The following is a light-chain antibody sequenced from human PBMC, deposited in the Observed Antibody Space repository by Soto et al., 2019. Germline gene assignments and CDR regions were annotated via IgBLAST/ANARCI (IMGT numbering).Light chain of an antibody. CDR3: SSYSSSNSYV. CDR1: SSDVGGYNY. J-gene: IGLJ1*01. CDR2: DVS. V-gene: IGLV2-14*03. Sequence: QSDLTQPASVSGSPGQSITISCTGTSSDVGGYNYVSWFQQHPGKAPKLMIYDVSHRSSGVSDRFSGSKSGNTASLTISGLQAEDEADYYCSSYSSSNSYVFGTGTKVTVL.